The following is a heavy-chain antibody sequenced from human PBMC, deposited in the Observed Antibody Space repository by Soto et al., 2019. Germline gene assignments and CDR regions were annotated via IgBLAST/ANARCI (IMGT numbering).Heavy chain of an antibody. J-gene: IGHJ4*02. CDR2: ISAYNGNT. V-gene: IGHV1-18*01. CDR3: AREARDCGGDCPPGY. Sequence: QVQLVQSGAEVKKPGASAKVSCKASGYTFTSYGISWVRQAPGQGLEWMGWISAYNGNTNYAQKLQGRVTMTTDTSTSTAYMERRSLRSDDTAVYYCAREARDCGGDCPPGYWGQGTLVTVSS. CDR1: GYTFTSYG. D-gene: IGHD2-21*02.